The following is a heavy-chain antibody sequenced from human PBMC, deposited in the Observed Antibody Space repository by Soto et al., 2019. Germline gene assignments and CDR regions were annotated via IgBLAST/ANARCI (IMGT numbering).Heavy chain of an antibody. V-gene: IGHV4-31*03. CDR3: ARVYSNSTNYDFPGWFDP. J-gene: IGHJ5*02. Sequence: QVQLQESGPGLVQPSQTLSLTCTVSGVSISSGNSHWNWIRQHPGRGLEWIGSIYSSGNTYYSPALMSRLLISTDTSKNRLSLTLTSVTAADTAVYYCARVYSNSTNYDFPGWFDPWGRGTLVTVSS. CDR1: GVSISSGNSH. D-gene: IGHD3-3*01. CDR2: IYSSGNT.